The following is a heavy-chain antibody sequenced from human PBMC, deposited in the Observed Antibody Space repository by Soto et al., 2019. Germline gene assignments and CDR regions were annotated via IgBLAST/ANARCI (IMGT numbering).Heavy chain of an antibody. J-gene: IGHJ6*02. CDR3: AKGIYDSSGYYYYYGMDV. Sequence: GASVKVSCKASGYTFTGYYMHWVRQAPGQGLEWMGWINPNSGGTNYAQKFQGWVTMTRDTSIGTAYMELSRLRTEDTALYYCAKGIYDSSGYYYYYGMDVWGQGTTVTVSS. CDR1: GYTFTGYY. V-gene: IGHV1-2*04. CDR2: INPNSGGT. D-gene: IGHD3-22*01.